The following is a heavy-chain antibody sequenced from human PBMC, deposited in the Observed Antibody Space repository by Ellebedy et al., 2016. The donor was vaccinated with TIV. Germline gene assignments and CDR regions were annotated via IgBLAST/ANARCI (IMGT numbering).Heavy chain of an antibody. CDR3: ARGFRGGYFDLYYFDY. CDR2: ISSNGDST. J-gene: IGHJ4*02. D-gene: IGHD3-9*01. V-gene: IGHV3-21*06. CDR1: RFGFTSYS. Sequence: PGGSLRLSCAASRFGFTSYSVNWVRQAPGKGLEWVSFISSNGDSTNYTDSVRGRFTISRDNTKNSLYLQMDSLRVEDTAVYYCARGFRGGYFDLYYFDYWGQGALVTVSS.